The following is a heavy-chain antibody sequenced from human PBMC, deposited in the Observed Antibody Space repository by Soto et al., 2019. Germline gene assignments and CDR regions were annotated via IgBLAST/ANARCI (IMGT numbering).Heavy chain of an antibody. J-gene: IGHJ4*02. CDR2: ITSGGDRT. CDR3: TNGSLITGDN. CDR1: GFRFGNYA. V-gene: IGHV3-23*01. Sequence: EVQLLESGGGSVQPGGSLRLTCAASGFRFGNYAMFWVRQAPGKGLEWVASITSGGDRTDFADSVKGRFTISRDNSRNTLYLQLNDLRTEDTAVYFCTNGSLITGDNWGQGTLVTVSS. D-gene: IGHD3-16*01.